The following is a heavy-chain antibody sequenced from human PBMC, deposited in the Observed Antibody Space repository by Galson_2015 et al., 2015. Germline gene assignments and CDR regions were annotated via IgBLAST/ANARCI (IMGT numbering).Heavy chain of an antibody. V-gene: IGHV3-21*01. J-gene: IGHJ4*02. Sequence: SLRLSCAASEFTFSSYYMSWVRRAPGKGLEWVSSISSTTTYIYYADSVKGRFTISRDNAKNSLYLQMNSLGAEDTAVYYCARQILDYDFWSGYYPTNFDYWGQGTLVTVSS. CDR2: ISSTTTYI. CDR3: ARQILDYDFWSGYYPTNFDY. D-gene: IGHD3-3*01. CDR1: EFTFSSYY.